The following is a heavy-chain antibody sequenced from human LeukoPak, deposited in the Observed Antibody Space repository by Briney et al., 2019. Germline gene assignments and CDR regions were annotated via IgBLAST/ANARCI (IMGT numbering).Heavy chain of an antibody. CDR3: ATTPSYDILTGYYYIDY. CDR2: IYYSGST. Sequence: SETLSLTCTVSGGSISSSSYYWGWIRQPPGKGLEWIGSIYYSGSTYYNPSLKSRVTISVDTSKNQFSLKLSSVTAADTAVYYCATTPSYDILTGYYYIDYWGQGTLVTVSS. V-gene: IGHV4-39*01. CDR1: GGSISSSSYY. J-gene: IGHJ4*02. D-gene: IGHD3-9*01.